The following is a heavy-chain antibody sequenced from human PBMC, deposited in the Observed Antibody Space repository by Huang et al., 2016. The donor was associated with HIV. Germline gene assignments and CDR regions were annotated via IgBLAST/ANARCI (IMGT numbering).Heavy chain of an antibody. Sequence: QVQLVQSGAEVKKPGASVKVSCKASGNTFSGYGIRWVRQAPGQALEWMGWISGYNGNTNYVDNLQGRVTMTTDTSTSTAYMELRSLRSDDTAVYYCARDRRPYSGSYLGYWGQGTLVTVSS. D-gene: IGHD1-26*01. CDR3: ARDRRPYSGSYLGY. J-gene: IGHJ4*02. V-gene: IGHV1-18*04. CDR1: GNTFSGYG. CDR2: ISGYNGNT.